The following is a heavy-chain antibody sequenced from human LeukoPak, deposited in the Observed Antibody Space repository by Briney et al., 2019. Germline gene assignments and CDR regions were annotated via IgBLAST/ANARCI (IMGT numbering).Heavy chain of an antibody. Sequence: GASVKVSCKASGYTFTTYAISWVRQAPGQGLEWMGWISAYYGNTTYAQKFQGRVTMTTDTSTSTAYMELRSLRSDDTAVYYCARDPNVMVTSLFDYWGQGTLVTVSS. CDR1: GYTFTTYA. V-gene: IGHV1-18*01. J-gene: IGHJ4*02. CDR3: ARDPNVMVTSLFDY. D-gene: IGHD3-16*01. CDR2: ISAYYGNT.